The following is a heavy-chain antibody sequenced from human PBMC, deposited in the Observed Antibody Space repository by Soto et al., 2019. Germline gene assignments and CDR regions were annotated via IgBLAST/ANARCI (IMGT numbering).Heavy chain of an antibody. CDR1: GYTFTGHY. V-gene: IGHV1-2*04. CDR2: INPNSGGT. J-gene: IGHJ6*02. CDR3: ARARAYYYYGMDV. Sequence: ASVKVSCKASGYTFTGHYMHWVRQAPGQGLEWMGWINPNSGGTNYAQKFQGWVTMTRDTSISTAYMELSRLRSDDTAVYYCARARAYYYYGMDVWGQGTTVTVPS.